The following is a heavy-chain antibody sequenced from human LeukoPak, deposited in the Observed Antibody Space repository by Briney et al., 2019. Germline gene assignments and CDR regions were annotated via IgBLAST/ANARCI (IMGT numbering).Heavy chain of an antibody. Sequence: GASVKVSCKASGYTFTGYYMHWVRLAPGQGLEWMGWINPNSGGTNYAQKFQGRVTMTRDTSISTAYMELSRLRSDDTAVYYCARDFATDYGDNGWGQGTLVTVSS. CDR2: INPNSGGT. CDR1: GYTFTGYY. CDR3: ARDFATDYGDNG. J-gene: IGHJ4*02. V-gene: IGHV1-2*02. D-gene: IGHD4-17*01.